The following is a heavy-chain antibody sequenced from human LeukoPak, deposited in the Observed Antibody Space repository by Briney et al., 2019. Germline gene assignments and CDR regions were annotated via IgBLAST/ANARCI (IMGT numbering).Heavy chain of an antibody. J-gene: IGHJ5*02. D-gene: IGHD3-22*01. CDR1: GYSLTGYY. V-gene: IGHV1-2*02. CDR3: ARGPPGRVYDSSKKGLFDP. Sequence: ASVKVSCKASGYSLTGYYIHWVRQAPGQGLEWMGWINPNSGGTNYAQKFQGRVTMTRDTSISTAYMELSRLRSDDTAVYYCARGPPGRVYDSSKKGLFDPWGQGTLVTVSS. CDR2: INPNSGGT.